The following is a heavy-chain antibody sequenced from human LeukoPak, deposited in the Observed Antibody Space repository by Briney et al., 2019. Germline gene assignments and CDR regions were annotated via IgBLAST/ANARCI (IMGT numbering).Heavy chain of an antibody. D-gene: IGHD3-10*01. CDR2: IYSGGST. J-gene: IGHJ4*02. Sequence: SGGSLRLSCAASGFTVSHYYMTWVRQAPGKGLECVSVIYSGGSTYSVDSVKGRFTISRDNSRNMVYLQMSSLRAEDTAVYYCARTRGSHPSPFDSWGQGTLVTVSS. V-gene: IGHV3-53*01. CDR3: ARTRGSHPSPFDS. CDR1: GFTVSHYY.